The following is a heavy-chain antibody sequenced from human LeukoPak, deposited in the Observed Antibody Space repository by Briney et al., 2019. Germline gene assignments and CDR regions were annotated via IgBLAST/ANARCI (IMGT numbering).Heavy chain of an antibody. CDR2: IYYSGST. V-gene: IGHV4-59*01. D-gene: IGHD1-14*01. CDR1: GGSISGYY. Sequence: PSETLSLTCTVAGGSISGYYWSWIRQPPGKGLEWIGYIYYSGSTNYNPSLKSRVTISVDTSKNQFSLKLSSVTAADTAVYYCARDLITAEAFDIWGQGTTVTVSS. J-gene: IGHJ3*02. CDR3: ARDLITAEAFDI.